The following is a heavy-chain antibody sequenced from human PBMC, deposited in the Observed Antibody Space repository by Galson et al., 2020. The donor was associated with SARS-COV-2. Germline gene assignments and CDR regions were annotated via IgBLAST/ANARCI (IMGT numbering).Heavy chain of an antibody. D-gene: IGHD3-3*01. CDR2: IDWEGDK. Sequence: SGPTLVKPTQTLTLTCTFSGFSLNADGMCVSWIRQPPGKALEWLARIDWEGDKYYNTSLETRVGISQGTSKNQVVLTLTNMAPVDSGTYFCARENYTSLGFCDYWGHGTRVSVSS. J-gene: IGHJ4*01. CDR1: GFSLNADGMC. CDR3: ARENYTSLGFCDY. V-gene: IGHV2-70*11.